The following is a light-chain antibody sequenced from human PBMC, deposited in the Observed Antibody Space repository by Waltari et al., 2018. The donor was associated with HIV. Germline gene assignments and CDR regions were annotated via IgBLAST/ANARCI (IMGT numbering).Light chain of an antibody. J-gene: IGLJ1*01. CDR3: QSADTSGTRV. CDR2: KDT. Sequence: SFELTQPPSVSVSPGQTARITCSGDALTRQYTYWYQQKPGQAPVVVIYKDTERPSGIPERFSGSSSGKTVTLTISGVQAEDEADYYCQSADTSGTRVFASGTKVTVL. V-gene: IGLV3-25*03. CDR1: ALTRQY.